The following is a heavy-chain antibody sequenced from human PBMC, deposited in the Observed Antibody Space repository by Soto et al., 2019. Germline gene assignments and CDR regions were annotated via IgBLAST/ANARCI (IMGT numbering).Heavy chain of an antibody. Sequence: PSETLSLTCTVTGDSVNSYYWSWMRQPPGKGLECMGYVYYSGSTNYNPSLKSRVTISVDTSKNQISLRLKSVTAADTAVYYCARDETSGINYFDYWGQGSLVTSPQ. J-gene: IGHJ4*02. D-gene: IGHD6-13*01. CDR3: ARDETSGINYFDY. CDR2: VYYSGST. V-gene: IGHV4-59*02. CDR1: GDSVNSYY.